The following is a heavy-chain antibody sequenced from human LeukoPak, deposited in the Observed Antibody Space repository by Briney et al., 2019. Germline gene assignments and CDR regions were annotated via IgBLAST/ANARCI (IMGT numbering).Heavy chain of an antibody. Sequence: RGSLRLSCAASGFTFSSYSMNWVRQAPGKGLEWVSSISSSSSYIYYADPVKGRFTISRDNAKNSLYPQMNSLRAEDTAVYYCARPRGYYMDVWGKGTTVTVSS. CDR1: GFTFSSYS. J-gene: IGHJ6*03. CDR2: ISSSSSYI. CDR3: ARPRGYYMDV. V-gene: IGHV3-21*01.